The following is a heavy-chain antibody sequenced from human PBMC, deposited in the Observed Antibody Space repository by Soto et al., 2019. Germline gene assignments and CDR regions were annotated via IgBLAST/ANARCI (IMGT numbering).Heavy chain of an antibody. CDR1: GVSISSYD. CDR3: ARALDRQASTMVRGVRFDY. J-gene: IGHJ4*02. V-gene: IGHV4-59*01. D-gene: IGHD3-10*01. Sequence: PSETLSLTCTVSGVSISSYDWSWIRQPPGKGLEWIGYIYYSGSTNYNPSLKSRVTISVDTSKNQFSLKLSSVTAADTAVYYGARALDRQASTMVRGVRFDYWGQGTLVTVSS. CDR2: IYYSGST.